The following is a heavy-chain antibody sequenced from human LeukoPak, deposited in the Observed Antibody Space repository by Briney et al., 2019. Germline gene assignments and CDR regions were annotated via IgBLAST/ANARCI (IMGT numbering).Heavy chain of an antibody. CDR3: AKGQQQLVLSLDY. Sequence: GGSLRLSCAASGFTFSSYAMSWVRQAPGKGLEWVSAISGSGGSTYYADSAKGRFTISRDNSKNTLYLQMNSLRAEDTAVYYCAKGQQQLVLSLDYWGQGTLVTVSS. CDR2: ISGSGGST. D-gene: IGHD6-13*01. J-gene: IGHJ4*02. V-gene: IGHV3-23*01. CDR1: GFTFSSYA.